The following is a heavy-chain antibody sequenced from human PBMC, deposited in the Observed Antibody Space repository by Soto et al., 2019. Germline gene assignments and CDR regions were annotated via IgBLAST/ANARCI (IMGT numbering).Heavy chain of an antibody. J-gene: IGHJ4*02. Sequence: QLQLQESGPGLVKPAATLSLSCSVSGASISSSDYFWAWIRQAPGKGLEGSATTYDSGNTYYSPSVMGRGTISVDTSKNQFSLRLTSVTAADTAVYCCARRMRHGTWSFDYWGQGALVIVSS. CDR3: ARRMRHGTWSFDY. V-gene: IGHV4-39*01. CDR1: GASISSSDYF. D-gene: IGHD3-10*01. CDR2: TYDSGNT.